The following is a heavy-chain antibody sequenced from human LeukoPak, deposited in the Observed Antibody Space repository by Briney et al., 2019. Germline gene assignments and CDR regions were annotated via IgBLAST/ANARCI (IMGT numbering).Heavy chain of an antibody. CDR3: AKGEYYYDSSGYSH. V-gene: IGHV3-30*18. CDR1: GFTFSSYG. J-gene: IGHJ4*02. Sequence: GGSLRLSCAASGFTFSSYGMHWVRQAPGKGLEWVAVISYDGSNKYYADSVKGRFTISRDNSKNTLYLQMNSLRAEDTAVYYCAKGEYYYDSSGYSHWGQGTLVTVSS. CDR2: ISYDGSNK. D-gene: IGHD3-22*01.